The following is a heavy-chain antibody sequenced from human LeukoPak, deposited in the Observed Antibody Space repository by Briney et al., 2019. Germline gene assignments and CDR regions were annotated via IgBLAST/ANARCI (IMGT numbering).Heavy chain of an antibody. Sequence: PSETLSLTCSVSGYSISSAYYWGWIRQPPGKGLEWIGTMYHSGSTNYNPALKSRVTISVDTSKNQFPLKVRSVTAADTAVYYCARYYIWFGELLGLGDYWGQGTLVTVSS. J-gene: IGHJ4*02. CDR3: ARYYIWFGELLGLGDY. D-gene: IGHD3-10*01. V-gene: IGHV4-38-2*02. CDR2: MYHSGST. CDR1: GYSISSAYY.